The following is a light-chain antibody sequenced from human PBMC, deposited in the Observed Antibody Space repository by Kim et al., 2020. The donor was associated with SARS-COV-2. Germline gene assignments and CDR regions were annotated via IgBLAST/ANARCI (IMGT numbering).Light chain of an antibody. J-gene: IGLJ1*01. CDR2: YDS. V-gene: IGLV3-21*01. CDR3: QVWDTDTDDYV. Sequence: PGQTARITCGGNNIGSHSVNWYQQKPGQAPVLVIYYDSDRPSGIPERFSGSKAATTATLTISRVEAGDEADYYCQVWDTDTDDYVFGTGTKVTVL. CDR1: NIGSHS.